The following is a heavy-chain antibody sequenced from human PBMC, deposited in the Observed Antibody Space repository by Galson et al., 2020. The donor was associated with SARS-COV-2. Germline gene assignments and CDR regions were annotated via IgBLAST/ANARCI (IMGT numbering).Heavy chain of an antibody. J-gene: IGHJ4*02. CDR1: GGSFSGYY. CDR3: ARARWGYGDY. V-gene: IGHV4-34*01. Sequence: SQASETLSLTCAVYGGSFSGYYWSWIRQPPGKGLEWIGEINHSGSTNYNPSLKSRVTISVDTSKNQFSLKLSSVTAADTAVYYCARARWGYGDYWGQGTLVTVSS. CDR2: INHSGST. D-gene: IGHD5-12*01.